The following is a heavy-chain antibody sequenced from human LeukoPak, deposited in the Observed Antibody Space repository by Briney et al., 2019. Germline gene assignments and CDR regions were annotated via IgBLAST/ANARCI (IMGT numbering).Heavy chain of an antibody. CDR1: GFTFSSYS. CDR2: ISSSSSYI. V-gene: IGHV3-21*01. Sequence: PGGSLRLSCAASGFTFSSYSMNWVRQAPGKGLEWVSSISSSSSYIYYADSVKGRFTISRDNAKNSLYLQMNSLRAEDTAVYYCARVAPGYYDSSGRTADYWGQGTLVTVSS. J-gene: IGHJ4*02. CDR3: ARVAPGYYDSSGRTADY. D-gene: IGHD3-22*01.